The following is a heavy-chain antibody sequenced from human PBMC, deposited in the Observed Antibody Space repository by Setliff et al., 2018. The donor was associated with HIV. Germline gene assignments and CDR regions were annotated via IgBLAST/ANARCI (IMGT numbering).Heavy chain of an antibody. CDR2: INNGNT. CDR3: ARDRDIVLMVYYYMDV. D-gene: IGHD2-8*01. Sequence: WASVKVSCKTSGYTFSSYGIAWVRQAPGQGLEWVGWINNGNTHYAQKLQGRVTMFTDTSTSTAYMELRSLRSDDTAVYYCARDRDIVLMVYYYMDVWGKGTTVTVSS. J-gene: IGHJ6*03. CDR1: GYTFSSYG. V-gene: IGHV1-18*01.